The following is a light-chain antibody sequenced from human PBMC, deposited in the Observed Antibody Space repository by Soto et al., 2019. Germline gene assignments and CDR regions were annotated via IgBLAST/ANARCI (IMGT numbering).Light chain of an antibody. Sequence: QSALTQPASVSGSPGQSITISCTGTRSDVGGYDYVSWYQQHPGKAPKLMIYDVSNRPSGVSNRFSGSKSGNTASLTISGLQAEDEADYYCSSYTSSNTVVFGGGTKLTVL. V-gene: IGLV2-14*03. CDR3: SSYTSSNTVV. CDR1: RSDVGGYDY. J-gene: IGLJ2*01. CDR2: DVS.